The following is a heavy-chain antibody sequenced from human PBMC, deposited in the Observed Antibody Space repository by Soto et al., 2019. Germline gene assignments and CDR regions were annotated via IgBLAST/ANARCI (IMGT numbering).Heavy chain of an antibody. J-gene: IGHJ3*02. V-gene: IGHV4-39*01. D-gene: IGHD3-16*01. CDR2: IYYRGST. CDR1: DGSVSSSPY. Sequence: SETLSLTCTVSDGSVSSSPYWGWIRQPPGKGLQWIGNIYYRGSTNYNPSLKSPVTISVDTSKNQFSLKLSSVTAADTAVYYCASQTDDSYTFNAFDIRGQGTMVNVPS. CDR3: ASQTDDSYTFNAFDI.